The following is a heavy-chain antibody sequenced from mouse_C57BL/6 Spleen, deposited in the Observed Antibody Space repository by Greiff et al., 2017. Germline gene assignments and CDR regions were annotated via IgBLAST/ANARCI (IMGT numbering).Heavy chain of an antibody. V-gene: IGHV1-63*01. J-gene: IGHJ4*01. CDR3: ARRGNSSGPYAMDY. CDR2: IYPAGGST. D-gene: IGHD3-2*02. CDR1: GYTFTNYW. Sequence: VQLQESGAELVRPGTSVKMSCKASGYTFTNYWIGWAKQRPGHGLEWIGDIYPAGGSTNYNEKFKGKATLTADKSSSTAYMQISSLTSEDSAVYYCARRGNSSGPYAMDYWGQGTSVTVSS.